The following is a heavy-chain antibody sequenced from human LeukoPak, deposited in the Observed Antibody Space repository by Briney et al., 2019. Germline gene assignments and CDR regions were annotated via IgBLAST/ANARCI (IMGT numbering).Heavy chain of an antibody. J-gene: IGHJ6*03. D-gene: IGHD6-13*01. Sequence: SETLSLTFTVPGGSISSYYWRWIRQPPGKGLEGIGYIYYTGSTNYNPSLKSRVTISVDTSKNQFSLKLSSVTAADTAVYYCASEAPGSSTMDPGDYYMDVWGKGTTVTVSS. V-gene: IGHV4-59*12. CDR1: GGSISSYY. CDR2: IYYTGST. CDR3: ASEAPGSSTMDPGDYYMDV.